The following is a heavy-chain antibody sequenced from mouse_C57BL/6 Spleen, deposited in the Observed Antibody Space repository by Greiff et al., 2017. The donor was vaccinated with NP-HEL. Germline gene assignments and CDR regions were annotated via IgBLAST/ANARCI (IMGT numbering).Heavy chain of an antibody. CDR3: ARDLGTRAMDY. CDR2: ISDGGSYT. Sequence: EVMLVESGGGLVKPGGSLKLSCAASGFTFSSYAMSWVRQTPEKRLEWVATISDGGSYTYYPDNVKGRFTISRDNAKNNLDLQMSHLKSEDTAMYYCARDLGTRAMDYWGQGTSVTVSS. J-gene: IGHJ4*01. CDR1: GFTFSSYA. D-gene: IGHD4-1*01. V-gene: IGHV5-4*01.